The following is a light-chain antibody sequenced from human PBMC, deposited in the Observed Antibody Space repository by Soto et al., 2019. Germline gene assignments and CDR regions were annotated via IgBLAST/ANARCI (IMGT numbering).Light chain of an antibody. CDR1: SSNIGAGYD. V-gene: IGLV1-40*01. CDR2: GNS. CDR3: QSHDSSLSAYV. Sequence: QSVLTQPPSVSGAPGQRVTISCTGSSSNIGAGYDVHWYQQLPGTAPKLLIYGNSNRPSGVPDRFSGSKSGTSASLAITGLQAEDEADFYCQSHDSSLSAYVFGTGTKVPVL. J-gene: IGLJ1*01.